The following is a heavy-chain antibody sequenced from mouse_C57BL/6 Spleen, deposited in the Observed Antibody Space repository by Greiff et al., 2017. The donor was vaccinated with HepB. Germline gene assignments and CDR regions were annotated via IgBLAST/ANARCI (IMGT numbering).Heavy chain of an antibody. J-gene: IGHJ3*01. V-gene: IGHV5-4*03. CDR2: ISDGGSYT. CDR1: GFTFSSYA. D-gene: IGHD2-5*01. Sequence: EVKLVESGGGLVKPGGSLKLSCAASGFTFSSYAMSWVRQTPEKRLEWVATISDGGSYTYYPDNVKGRFTISRDNAKNNLYLQMSHLKSEDTAMYYCARSAYYSNSAWFAYWGQGTLVTVSA. CDR3: ARSAYYSNSAWFAY.